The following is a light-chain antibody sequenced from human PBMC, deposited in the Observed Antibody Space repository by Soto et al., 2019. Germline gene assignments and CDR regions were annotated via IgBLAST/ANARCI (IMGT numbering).Light chain of an antibody. V-gene: IGKV1-39*01. J-gene: IGKJ2*01. Sequence: DIPMTQSPSSLSASVGDRVTITCRASQTITTYLNWYQQKPGTVPKLLIYAASSLHSGVPSRFSGRGSGTDFTLTISSLQPEDFATYFCQQTYSSPRYTFGQGTRLEIK. CDR3: QQTYSSPRYT. CDR1: QTITTY. CDR2: AAS.